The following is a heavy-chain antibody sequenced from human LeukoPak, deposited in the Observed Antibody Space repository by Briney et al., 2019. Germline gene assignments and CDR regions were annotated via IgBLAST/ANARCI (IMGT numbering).Heavy chain of an antibody. J-gene: IGHJ4*02. CDR1: GFTFSDYY. CDR2: ISSSGSTI. Sequence: PGGSLRPSCAASGFTFSDYYMSWIRQAPGKGLEWVSYISSSGSTIYYADSVKGRFTISRDNAKNSLYLQMNSLRAEDTAVYYCAKPPVVTADYFDYWGQGTLVTVSS. D-gene: IGHD2-21*02. CDR3: AKPPVVTADYFDY. V-gene: IGHV3-11*01.